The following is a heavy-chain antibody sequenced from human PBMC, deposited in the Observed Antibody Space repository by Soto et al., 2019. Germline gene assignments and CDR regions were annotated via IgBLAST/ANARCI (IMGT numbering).Heavy chain of an antibody. Sequence: GGSLRLSYAASGFTFSSYGMNWVRQAPGKGLEWVSSISSSSSYIYYADSVKGRFTISRDNAKNSLYLQMNSLRAEDTAVYYCARDPRYYYDSSGPPSGMDVWGQGTTVTVSS. CDR3: ARDPRYYYDSSGPPSGMDV. V-gene: IGHV3-21*01. D-gene: IGHD3-22*01. CDR1: GFTFSSYG. J-gene: IGHJ6*02. CDR2: ISSSSSYI.